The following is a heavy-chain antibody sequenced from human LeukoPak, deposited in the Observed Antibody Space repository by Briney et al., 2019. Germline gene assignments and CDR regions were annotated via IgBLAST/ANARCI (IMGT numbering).Heavy chain of an antibody. V-gene: IGHV4-4*07. CDR2: IYTSGST. CDR3: ARDGSGCSGGSCYSALNWFDP. Sequence: PSETLSLTCTVSGGSISSYYWSWIRQPAGKGLEWIGRIYTSGSTNYNPSLKSRVTMSVDTSKNQFSLKLSSVTAADTAVHYCARDGSGCSGGSCYSALNWFDPWGQGTLVTVSS. D-gene: IGHD2-15*01. CDR1: GGSISSYY. J-gene: IGHJ5*02.